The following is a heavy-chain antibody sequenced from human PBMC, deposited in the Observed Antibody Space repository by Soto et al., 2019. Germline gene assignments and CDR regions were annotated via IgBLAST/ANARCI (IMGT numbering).Heavy chain of an antibody. D-gene: IGHD2-2*01. CDR1: AGSISSSSYY. Sequence: SETLSLTCTVSAGSISSSSYYWGWIRQPPGKGLEWIGSIYYSGSTYYNPSLKSRVTISVDTSKNQFSLKLSSVTAADTAVYYCARYCSSTSCYPYYYYGMDVWGQGTTVTVSS. CDR2: IYYSGST. CDR3: ARYCSSTSCYPYYYYGMDV. J-gene: IGHJ6*02. V-gene: IGHV4-39*01.